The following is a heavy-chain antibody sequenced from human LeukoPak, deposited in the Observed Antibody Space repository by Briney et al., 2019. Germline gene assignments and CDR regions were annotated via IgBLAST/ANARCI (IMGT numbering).Heavy chain of an antibody. Sequence: GVSLKISCKGFGYSFTTYWIGWVRQMPGQGLEWMGIIYPGDSDTRYSPSFQGQVTISADKSISTAYLQWSSLKASDTAMYYCARQAGPAMAPGSFDGWGQGTLVTVSS. CDR2: IYPGDSDT. V-gene: IGHV5-51*01. CDR1: GYSFTTYW. CDR3: ARQAGPAMAPGSFDG. D-gene: IGHD5-18*01. J-gene: IGHJ4*02.